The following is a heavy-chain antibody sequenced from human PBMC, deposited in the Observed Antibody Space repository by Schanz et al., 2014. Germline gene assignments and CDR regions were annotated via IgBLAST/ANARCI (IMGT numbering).Heavy chain of an antibody. D-gene: IGHD1-20*01. CDR2: ISYDGSKK. CDR3: ANNWNLDY. Sequence: QVQLVESGGGLVQPGGSLRLSCAASGFMFSSYGMHWVRQAPGKGLEWVGVISYDGSKKSYADSVRGRFTISRDNSKNTLYLQMNSLRAEDTAVYYCANNWNLDYWGQGTLVTVSS. V-gene: IGHV3-33*08. CDR1: GFMFSSYG. J-gene: IGHJ4*02.